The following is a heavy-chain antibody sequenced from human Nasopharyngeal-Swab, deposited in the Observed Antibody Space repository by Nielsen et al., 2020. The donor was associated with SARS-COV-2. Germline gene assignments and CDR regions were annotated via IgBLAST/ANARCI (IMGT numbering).Heavy chain of an antibody. CDR2: IIESGPDT. CDR1: GFNFRNFA. Sequence: GGSLRLSCAASGFNFRNFAMSWVRQAPGKGLEWVSGIIESGPDTYYADSVRGRSTIFRDNSKNTLFLQINSLSAEDTAVYYCVKDYTVHYYGLETDYYAPIDSWGPGTLVTVSS. CDR3: VKDYTVHYYGLETDYYAPIDS. J-gene: IGHJ4*02. D-gene: IGHD3-9*01. V-gene: IGHV3-23*01.